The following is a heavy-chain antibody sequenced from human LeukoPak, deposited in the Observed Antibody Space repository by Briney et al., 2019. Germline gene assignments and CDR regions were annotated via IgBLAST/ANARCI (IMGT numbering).Heavy chain of an antibody. V-gene: IGHV4-59*01. Sequence: KSSETLSLTCVVSGGAMSSSYWSWIRQPPGKGLEWIGYIYYSGSTNYNPSLKSRVTISVDTSKNHFSLKLSSVTAADTAMYYCARISGRGYSYNNWFDSWGQGTLVTVPS. CDR1: GGAMSSSY. D-gene: IGHD5-18*01. CDR3: ARISGRGYSYNNWFDS. CDR2: IYYSGST. J-gene: IGHJ5*01.